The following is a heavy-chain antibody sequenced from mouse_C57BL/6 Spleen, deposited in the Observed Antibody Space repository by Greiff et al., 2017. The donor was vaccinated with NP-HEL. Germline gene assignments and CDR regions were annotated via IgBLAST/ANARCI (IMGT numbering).Heavy chain of an antibody. V-gene: IGHV1-18*01. J-gene: IGHJ4*01. CDR1: GYTFTDYN. Sequence: VQLQQSGPELVKPGASVKIPCKASGYTFTDYNMDWVKQSHGKSLEWIGDINPNNGGTIYNQKFKGKATLTVDKSSSTAYMELRSLTSEDTAVYYCARGSYGSHMAMDYWGQGTSVTVSS. D-gene: IGHD1-1*01. CDR3: ARGSYGSHMAMDY. CDR2: INPNNGGT.